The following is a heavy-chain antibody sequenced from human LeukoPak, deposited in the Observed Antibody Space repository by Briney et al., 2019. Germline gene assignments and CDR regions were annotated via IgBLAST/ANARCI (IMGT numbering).Heavy chain of an antibody. J-gene: IGHJ4*02. D-gene: IGHD1-26*01. Sequence: ASVKVSCKASGYTFTSYYMHWVRQAPGQGLEWTGIINPSGGSTSYAQKFQGRVTMTRDMSTSTVYMELSSLRSEDTAVYYCAREGGAQSFDYWGQGTLVTVSS. CDR2: INPSGGST. CDR3: AREGGAQSFDY. CDR1: GYTFTSYY. V-gene: IGHV1-46*01.